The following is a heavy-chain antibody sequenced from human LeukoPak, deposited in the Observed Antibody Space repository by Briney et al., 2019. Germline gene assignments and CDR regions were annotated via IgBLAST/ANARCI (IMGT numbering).Heavy chain of an antibody. J-gene: IGHJ4*02. V-gene: IGHV3-7*01. Sequence: PGGSLRLSCAASGFTFSNYWMSWVRQAPGKGLEWVANIKQDGSEKTYVDSVRGRFTISRDNAKNSLYLQVNSLRAEDTAVYYCARTLIAAADVFDYWGQGTLVTVSS. CDR2: IKQDGSEK. D-gene: IGHD6-13*01. CDR1: GFTFSNYW. CDR3: ARTLIAAADVFDY.